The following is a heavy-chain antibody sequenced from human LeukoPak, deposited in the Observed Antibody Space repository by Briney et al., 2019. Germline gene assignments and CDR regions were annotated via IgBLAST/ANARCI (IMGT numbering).Heavy chain of an antibody. CDR2: INRSGST. J-gene: IGHJ4*02. CDR1: GGSFSGYY. CDR3: AKDFCSSTSCYTY. D-gene: IGHD2-2*02. V-gene: IGHV4-34*01. Sequence: SETLSLTCAVYGGSFSGYYWSWIRQPPGKGLEWIGEINRSGSTNYNPSLKSRVTISVDTSKNQFSLKLSSVTAADTAVYYCAKDFCSSTSCYTYWGEGTLVTVSS.